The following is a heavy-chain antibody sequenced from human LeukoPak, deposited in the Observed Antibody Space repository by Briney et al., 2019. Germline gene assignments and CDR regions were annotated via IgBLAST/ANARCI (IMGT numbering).Heavy chain of an antibody. CDR1: GGTSTTYA. CDR2: IIPILGIA. Sequence: ASVKVSCKASGGTSTTYAISWVRQAPGQGLEWMGGIIPILGIANYAQKFQGRVTIVADKSTSTAYMELSSLRSEDTAVYYCASENTAFDYWGQGTLVTVSS. CDR3: ASENTAFDY. D-gene: IGHD5-18*01. J-gene: IGHJ4*02. V-gene: IGHV1-69*10.